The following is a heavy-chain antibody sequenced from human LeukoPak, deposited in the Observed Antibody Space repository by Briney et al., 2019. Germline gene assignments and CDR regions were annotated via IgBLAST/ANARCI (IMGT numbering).Heavy chain of an antibody. CDR3: ARANGGGLDY. CDR2: IHPTDGST. V-gene: IGHV1-46*01. J-gene: IGHJ4*02. D-gene: IGHD3-10*01. Sequence: ASVKVSCKTSGYTFSTYYMHWVRQAPGQGLEWLGIIHPTDGSTSYTQKIQGRVTMTRDTATGTVNLELSSLRSEDTAVYWCARANGGGLDYWGQGTLITVSS. CDR1: GYTFSTYY.